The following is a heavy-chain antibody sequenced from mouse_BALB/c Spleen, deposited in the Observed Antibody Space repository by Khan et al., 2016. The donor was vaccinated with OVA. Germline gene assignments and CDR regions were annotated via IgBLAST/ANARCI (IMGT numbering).Heavy chain of an antibody. CDR1: GYSITSGYA. CDR3: ARGNYYGYYFDY. Sequence: EVQLLESGPGLVKPSQSLSLTCTVTGYSITSGYAWNWIRQFPGNKLEWMGYISYSGGPSYNPSLKSRISITRDTSKNQFFLQLNSVTTEDTATYYCARGNYYGYYFDYWGQGTTLTVSS. D-gene: IGHD1-1*01. CDR2: ISYSGGP. V-gene: IGHV3-2*02. J-gene: IGHJ2*01.